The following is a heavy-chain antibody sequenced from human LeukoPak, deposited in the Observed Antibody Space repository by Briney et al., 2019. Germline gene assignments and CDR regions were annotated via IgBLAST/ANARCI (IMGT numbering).Heavy chain of an antibody. V-gene: IGHV4-59*01. J-gene: IGHJ5*02. CDR2: INCSGST. Sequence: PSETLSLTCTVSGGSISSYYWSWLRQPPGKGLEWIGYINCSGSTNYNPTLKSRVTISVDTSKNQFSLKLSSVTAADTAVYYCARDSASGSQTWFDPWGQGTLVTVSS. CDR3: ARDSASGSQTWFDP. D-gene: IGHD1-26*01. CDR1: GGSISSYY.